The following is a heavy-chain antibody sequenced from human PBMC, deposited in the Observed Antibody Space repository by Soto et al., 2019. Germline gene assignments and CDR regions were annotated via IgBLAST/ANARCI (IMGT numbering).Heavy chain of an antibody. CDR2: ISGSGGST. V-gene: IGHV3-23*01. CDR1: GFTFSSYA. CDR3: AKVKQLAEVGPFDY. J-gene: IGHJ4*02. D-gene: IGHD6-6*01. Sequence: GGSLRLSCAASGFTFSSYAMSWVRQAPGKGLEWVSAISGSGGSTYYADSVKGRFTTSRDNSKNTLYLQMNSLRAEDTAVYYCAKVKQLAEVGPFDYWGQGTLVTVSS.